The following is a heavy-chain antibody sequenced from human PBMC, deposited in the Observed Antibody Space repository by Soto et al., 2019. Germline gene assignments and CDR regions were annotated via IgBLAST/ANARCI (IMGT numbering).Heavy chain of an antibody. D-gene: IGHD4-4*01. CDR2: ISGSGGST. CDR3: AKRATPVTQEYYFDY. V-gene: IGHV3-23*01. CDR1: GFTFSSYA. J-gene: IGHJ4*02. Sequence: LRLSFAASGFTFSSYAMSWVRQAPGKGLEWVSAISGSGGSTYYADSVKGRFTISRDNSKNTLYLQMNSLRAEDTAVYYCAKRATPVTQEYYFDYWGQGTLVTVSS.